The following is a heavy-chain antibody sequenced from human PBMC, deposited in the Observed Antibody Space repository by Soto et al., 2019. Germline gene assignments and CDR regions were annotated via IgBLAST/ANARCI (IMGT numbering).Heavy chain of an antibody. J-gene: IGHJ6*02. Sequence: SETLSLTCAVSGYSISSGYYWGWIRQPPGKGVEWIGNIYHSGNTYYNPSLKSRVTISVDTSKNQFSLKVNSVTAADTAVYYCVRDCTSTTCHIDYYGMDVWGQGTTVT. CDR2: IYHSGNT. D-gene: IGHD2-2*01. V-gene: IGHV4-38-2*01. CDR3: VRDCTSTTCHIDYYGMDV. CDR1: GYSISSGYY.